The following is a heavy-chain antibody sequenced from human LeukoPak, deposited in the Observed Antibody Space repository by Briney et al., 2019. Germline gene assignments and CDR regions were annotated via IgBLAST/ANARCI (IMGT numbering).Heavy chain of an antibody. CDR1: GGSFSGYY. J-gene: IGHJ4*02. Sequence: PSGTLSLTCAVYGGSFSGYYWSWIRQTPGKGLEWIGEINHSGSTNYNPSLKSRVTISVDTSKNQFSLKLSSVTAADTAVYYCARGGRSGLTYWGQGTLVTVSS. V-gene: IGHV4-34*01. CDR3: ARGGRSGLTY. D-gene: IGHD6-19*01. CDR2: INHSGST.